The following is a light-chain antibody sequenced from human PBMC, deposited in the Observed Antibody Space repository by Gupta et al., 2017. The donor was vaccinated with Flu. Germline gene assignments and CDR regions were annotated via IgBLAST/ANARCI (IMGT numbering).Light chain of an antibody. CDR1: QSVSRNF. CDR3: QQYGSSPRT. Sequence: EIMLTQSPGTLSFSPGERATLSCRASQSVSRNFLALFQQKPGQAPTLLIYGASSRATDIPDRFSGSGSGTEFTLTISRLEPEDFAVYYCQQYGSSPRTFGQGTKVEIK. CDR2: GAS. V-gene: IGKV3-20*01. J-gene: IGKJ1*01.